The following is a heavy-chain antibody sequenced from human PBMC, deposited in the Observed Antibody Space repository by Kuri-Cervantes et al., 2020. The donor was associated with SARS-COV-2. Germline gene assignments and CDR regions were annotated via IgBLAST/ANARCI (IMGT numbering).Heavy chain of an antibody. D-gene: IGHD3/OR15-3a*01. CDR2: IYYSGST. Sequence: GSLRLSCTVSGGSISSSSYYWGWIRQPPGKGLEWIGSIYYSGSTYYNPSLKSRVTISVDTSKNQFSLKLSSVTAADTAVYYCARLFLGQPPFDYWGQGTLVTVSS. V-gene: IGHV4-39*01. CDR3: ARLFLGQPPFDY. CDR1: GGSISSSSYY. J-gene: IGHJ4*02.